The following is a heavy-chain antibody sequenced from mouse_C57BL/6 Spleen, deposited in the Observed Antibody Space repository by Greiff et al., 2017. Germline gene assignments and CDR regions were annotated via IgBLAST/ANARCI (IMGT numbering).Heavy chain of an antibody. CDR1: GYAFSSSW. Sequence: VQLQQSGPELVKPGASVKISCKASGYAFSSSWMHWVKQRPGKGLEWIGRLYPGDGDTNYNGKFKGKATLTADKSSSTAYMQLSSLTSEDSAVYFCARTGSKGDAMDYWGQGTSVTVSS. J-gene: IGHJ4*01. CDR2: LYPGDGDT. CDR3: ARTGSKGDAMDY. V-gene: IGHV1-82*01. D-gene: IGHD1-3*01.